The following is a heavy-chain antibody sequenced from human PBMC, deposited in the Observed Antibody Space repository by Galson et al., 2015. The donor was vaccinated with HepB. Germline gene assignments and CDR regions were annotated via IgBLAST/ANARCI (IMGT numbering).Heavy chain of an antibody. Sequence: SLRLSCAASGFTFSSYNMNWVRQAPGKGLEWVSSISSSSSYIYYADSVKGRFTISRDNAKNSLYLRMNSLRAEDTAVYYCARELTIFGVVSKKEQGYYYYGMDVWGQGTTVTVSS. J-gene: IGHJ6*02. V-gene: IGHV3-21*01. D-gene: IGHD3-3*01. CDR3: ARELTIFGVVSKKEQGYYYYGMDV. CDR1: GFTFSSYN. CDR2: ISSSSSYI.